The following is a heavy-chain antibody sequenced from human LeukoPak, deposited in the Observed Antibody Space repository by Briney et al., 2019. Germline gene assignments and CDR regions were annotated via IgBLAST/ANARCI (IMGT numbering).Heavy chain of an antibody. D-gene: IGHD3-22*01. J-gene: IGHJ4*02. V-gene: IGHV1-18*01. Sequence: ASVKLSCKASGFSFTTVGITWVRQAPGHGLERMGWIRTYSGNTNYAQTFLGRVTMTTETSTTNPYMQLRSLRTDAPTVYYFARGHDSSSDLFYWGQGTMVTVSS. CDR2: IRTYSGNT. CDR3: ARGHDSSSDLFY. CDR1: GFSFTTVG.